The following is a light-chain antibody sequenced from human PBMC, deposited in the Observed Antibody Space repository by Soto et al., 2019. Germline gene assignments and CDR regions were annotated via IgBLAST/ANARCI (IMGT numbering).Light chain of an antibody. CDR1: SGSVSTSYY. V-gene: IGLV8-61*01. Sequence: QTVVPQEPSFSVSPGGTVTLTCGLSSGSVSTSYYPSWYQQTPGQAPRTLLYSTNTRSSGVPDRFSGSILGNKAALTITGAQADDESDYYCVLYMGSGIWVFGGGTKVTVL. CDR2: STN. J-gene: IGLJ2*01. CDR3: VLYMGSGIWV.